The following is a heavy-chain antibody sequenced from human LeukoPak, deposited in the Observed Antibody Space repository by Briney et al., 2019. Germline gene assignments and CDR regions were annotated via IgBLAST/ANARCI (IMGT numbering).Heavy chain of an antibody. CDR3: ARDGSGWSSNWLDP. CDR2: INPNSGGT. J-gene: IGHJ5*02. V-gene: IGHV1-2*02. D-gene: IGHD6-19*01. CDR1: GYTFTGYY. Sequence: GASVKVSCKAYGYTFTGYYINWVRQAPGQGLEWMGWINPNSGGTNYAQKFQGRVTLTRDTSIGTAYMELSRPRSDDTAVYYCARDGSGWSSNWLDPWGQGTLVTVSS.